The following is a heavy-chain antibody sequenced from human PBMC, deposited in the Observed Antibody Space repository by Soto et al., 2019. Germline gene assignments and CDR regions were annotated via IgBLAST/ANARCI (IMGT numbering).Heavy chain of an antibody. CDR1: GYTFTSYA. D-gene: IGHD6-6*01. V-gene: IGHV1-3*01. J-gene: IGHJ4*02. CDR2: INAGNGNT. Sequence: QVQLVQSGAEVKKTGASVKVSCKASGYTFTSYAMHWVRQAPGQRLEWMGWINAGNGNTKYSQKFQGRVTITRDTSASTAYMELSSLRSEDTAVYYCARDPIAARPMYGDYWGQGTLVTVSS. CDR3: ARDPIAARPMYGDY.